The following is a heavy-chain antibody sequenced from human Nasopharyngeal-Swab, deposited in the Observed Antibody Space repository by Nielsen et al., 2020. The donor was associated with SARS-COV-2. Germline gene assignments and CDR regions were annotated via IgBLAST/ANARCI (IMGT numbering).Heavy chain of an antibody. V-gene: IGHV3-30*03. D-gene: IGHD4-17*01. J-gene: IGHJ4*02. CDR1: GFTFSSFG. CDR2: IAHDASNE. CDR3: ARDAPAHYGAFY. Sequence: GSLRLSCAASGFTFSSFGMHWVRQAPGKGLEWVAFIAHDASNEYYGDSVKGRFSISRDSSKTTLYLQMDSLRGEDTAVYYCARDAPAHYGAFYWGRGTLVTVSS.